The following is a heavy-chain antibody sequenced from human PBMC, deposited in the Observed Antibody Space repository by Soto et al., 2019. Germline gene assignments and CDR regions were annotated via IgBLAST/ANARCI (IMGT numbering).Heavy chain of an antibody. CDR3: AKMRFLEWLLDY. V-gene: IGHV3-23*01. J-gene: IGHJ4*01. CDR1: GFTFSSYG. D-gene: IGHD3-3*01. Sequence: GGSLRLSCAASGFTFSSYGMSWVRQAPGKGLEWVSAISGSGGSTYYADSVKGRFTISRDNSKNTLYLQMNSLRAEDTAVYYCAKMRFLEWLLDYWGQEPWSTSPQ. CDR2: ISGSGGST.